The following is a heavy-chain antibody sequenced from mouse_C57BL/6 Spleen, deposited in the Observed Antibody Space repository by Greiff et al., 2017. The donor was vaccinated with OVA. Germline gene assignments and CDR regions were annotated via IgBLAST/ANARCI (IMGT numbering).Heavy chain of an antibody. CDR2: INYDGSST. CDR3: SRYSSGYDYAMDY. D-gene: IGHD3-2*02. Sequence: EVKLVESEGGLVQPGSSMKLSCTASGFTFSDYYMAWVRQVPEKGLEWVANINYDGSSTNYLDSLKSRFIISRDNAKNILYLQMSSLKSEDTATYYCSRYSSGYDYAMDYWGQGTSVTVSS. V-gene: IGHV5-16*01. CDR1: GFTFSDYY. J-gene: IGHJ4*01.